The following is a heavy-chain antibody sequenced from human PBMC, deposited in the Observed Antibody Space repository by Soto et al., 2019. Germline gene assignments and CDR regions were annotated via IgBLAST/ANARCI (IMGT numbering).Heavy chain of an antibody. J-gene: IGHJ4*02. V-gene: IGHV3-30*18. CDR1: GFTFSSYG. CDR2: ISYDGSNK. Sequence: PVGSLRLSCAASGFTFSSYGMHWVRQAPGKGLEWVAVISYDGSNKYYADSVKGRFTISRDNSKNTLYLQMNSLRAEDTAVYYCAKDVYSSGWFFDYWGQGTLVTVSS. D-gene: IGHD6-19*01. CDR3: AKDVYSSGWFFDY.